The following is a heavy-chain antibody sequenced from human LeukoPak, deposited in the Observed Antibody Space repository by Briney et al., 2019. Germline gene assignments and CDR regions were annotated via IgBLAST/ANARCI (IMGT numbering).Heavy chain of an antibody. D-gene: IGHD5-12*01. CDR1: GGTFSSYA. CDR2: IIPIFGTA. Sequence: VASVKVSRKASGGTFSSYAISWVRQAPGQGLEWMGGIIPIFGTANYARKFQGRVTITADESTSTAYMELSSLRSEDTAVYYCARDHSGCLDYWGQGTLVTVSS. CDR3: ARDHSGCLDY. J-gene: IGHJ4*02. V-gene: IGHV1-69*13.